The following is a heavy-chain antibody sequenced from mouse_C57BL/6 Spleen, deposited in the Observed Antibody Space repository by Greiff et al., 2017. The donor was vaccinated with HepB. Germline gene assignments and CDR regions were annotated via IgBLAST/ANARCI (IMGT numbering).Heavy chain of an antibody. D-gene: IGHD2-5*01. CDR1: GYSITSGYY. V-gene: IGHV3-6*01. J-gene: IGHJ3*01. Sequence: EVKVEESGPGLVKPSQSLSLTCSVTGYSITSGYYWNWIRQFPGNKLEWMGYISYDGSNNYNPSLKNRISITRDTSKNQFFLKLNSVTTEDTATYYCAREDYSNYPWFAYWGQGTLVTVSA. CDR2: ISYDGSN. CDR3: AREDYSNYPWFAY.